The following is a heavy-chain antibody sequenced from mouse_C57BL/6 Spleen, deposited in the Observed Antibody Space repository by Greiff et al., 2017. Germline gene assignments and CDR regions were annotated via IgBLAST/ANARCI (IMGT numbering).Heavy chain of an antibody. CDR3: VSYGSSPSYAMDY. Sequence: DVMLVESGGGLVQPKGSLKLSCAASGFSFNTYAMNWVRQAPGKGLEWVARIRSKSNNYATYYADSVKDRFTISRDDSESMLYLQMNNLKTEDTAMYYCVSYGSSPSYAMDYWGQGTSVTVSS. D-gene: IGHD1-1*01. V-gene: IGHV10-1*01. CDR1: GFSFNTYA. J-gene: IGHJ4*01. CDR2: IRSKSNNYAT.